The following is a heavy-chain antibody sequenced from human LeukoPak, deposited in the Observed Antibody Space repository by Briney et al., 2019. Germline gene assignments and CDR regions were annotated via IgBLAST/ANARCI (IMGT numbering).Heavy chain of an antibody. CDR2: IYYSGST. Sequence: SETLSLTCTVSGGSISSSSYYWGWIRQPPGKGLEWIGSIYYSGSTYYNPSLKSRVTISVDTSKNQFSLKLSSVTAADTAVYYCARGAAGVLSWFDPWGQGTLVTVSS. J-gene: IGHJ5*02. D-gene: IGHD6-13*01. CDR1: GGSISSSSYY. CDR3: ARGAAGVLSWFDP. V-gene: IGHV4-39*07.